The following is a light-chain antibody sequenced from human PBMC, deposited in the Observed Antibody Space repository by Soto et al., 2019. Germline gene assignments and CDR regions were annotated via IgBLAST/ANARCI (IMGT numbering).Light chain of an antibody. V-gene: IGLV2-8*01. CDR1: SSDVGGYKY. J-gene: IGLJ1*01. Sequence: QSALTQPPSASVSPGQTVTISCTGTSSDVGGYKYVSWYQQHPGKAPKLMIYEVSKRPSGVPDRFSGSKSGNTASLTVSGLQAEYEADYCCSSYAPGDIGVFGTWTKVTVL. CDR3: SSYAPGDIGV. CDR2: EVS.